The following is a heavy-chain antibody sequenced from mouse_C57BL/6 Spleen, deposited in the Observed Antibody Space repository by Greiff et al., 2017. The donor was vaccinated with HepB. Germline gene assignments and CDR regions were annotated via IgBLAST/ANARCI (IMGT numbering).Heavy chain of an antibody. CDR1: GYAFSSSW. Sequence: QVQLQQSGPELVKPGASVKISCKASGYAFSSSWMNWVKQRPGKGLEWIGRIYPGDGDTNYNGKFKGKATLTADKSSSTAYMQLSSLTSEDSAVYFCLRREVVTFSEVCWGKGTSVTFCS. D-gene: IGHD6-2*01. CDR2: IYPGDGDT. J-gene: IGHJ4*01. V-gene: IGHV1-82*01. CDR3: LRREVVTFSEVC.